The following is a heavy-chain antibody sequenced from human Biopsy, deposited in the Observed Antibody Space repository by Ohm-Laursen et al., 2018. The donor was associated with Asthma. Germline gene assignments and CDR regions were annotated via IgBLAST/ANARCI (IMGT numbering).Heavy chain of an antibody. J-gene: IGHJ6*02. D-gene: IGHD2-21*02. V-gene: IGHV3-30*03. CDR3: ASYEVVTAILPMDV. Sequence: SLRLSCSASGFTFRSYGMHWVRQAPGKGLEWVAFLSYDGSNNYYGDSVKGRFTISRDNSKNTLYLQMDSLRAEDTAVYYCASYEVVTAILPMDVWGQGTTVTVSS. CDR1: GFTFRSYG. CDR2: LSYDGSNN.